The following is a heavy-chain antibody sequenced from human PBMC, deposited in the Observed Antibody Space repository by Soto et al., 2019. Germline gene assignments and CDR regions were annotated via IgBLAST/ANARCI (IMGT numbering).Heavy chain of an antibody. D-gene: IGHD3-22*01. CDR3: ARDPDYYDGSGYYPIDS. CDR2: ISAYNGNK. J-gene: IGHJ4*02. V-gene: IGHV1-18*01. Sequence: QVQLVQSGAEVKKPGASVKVSCKASGYTFTSYGISWVRQAPGQGLEWMGWISAYNGNKNYAQKLQGRVTMTTDTSPSPAYMAQRSLRSDDTAVYYCARDPDYYDGSGYYPIDSWGQGTLVTVSS. CDR1: GYTFTSYG.